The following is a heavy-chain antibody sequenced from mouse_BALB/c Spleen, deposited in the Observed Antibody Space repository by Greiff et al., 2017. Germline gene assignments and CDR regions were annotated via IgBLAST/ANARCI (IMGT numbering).Heavy chain of an antibody. Sequence: EVKLMESGGGLVKPGGSLKLSCAASGFTFSSYAMSWVRQSPEKRLEWVAEISSGGSYTYYPDTVTGRFTISRDNAKNTLYLEMSSLRSEDTAMYYCAMSWFAYWGQGTLVTVSA. CDR2: ISSGGSYT. V-gene: IGHV5-9-4*01. CDR1: GFTFSSYA. J-gene: IGHJ3*01. CDR3: AMSWFAY.